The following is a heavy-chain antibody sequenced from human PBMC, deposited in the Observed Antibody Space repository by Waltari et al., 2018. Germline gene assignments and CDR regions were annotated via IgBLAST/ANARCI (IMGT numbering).Heavy chain of an antibody. V-gene: IGHV3-7*01. D-gene: IGHD6-13*01. J-gene: IGHJ4*02. Sequence: EVQLVESGGGLVQPGGSLRLSCAASGFTFSSYWMSWVRQAPGKGLEWVANIKQDGSDKYYVDSVKGRFTISRDNAKNSLYLQMNSLRAEDTAVYYCTGYSSSWYYFDYWGQGTLVTVSS. CDR2: IKQDGSDK. CDR3: TGYSSSWYYFDY. CDR1: GFTFSSYW.